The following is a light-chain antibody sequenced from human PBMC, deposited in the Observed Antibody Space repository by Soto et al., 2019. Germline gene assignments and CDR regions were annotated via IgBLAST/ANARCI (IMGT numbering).Light chain of an antibody. CDR1: RSDVGGYNL. CDR2: DDI. J-gene: IGLJ3*02. CDR3: CSYAGSISWV. V-gene: IGLV2-23*01. Sequence: QSVLTQPASVSGSPGQSITISCTGTRSDVGGYNLVYWYQQHPGKAPTLMIYDDIKRPSGVSPRFSGSKSGNTASLTISGLQAEDEADYFCCSYAGSISWVFGGGTKLTVL.